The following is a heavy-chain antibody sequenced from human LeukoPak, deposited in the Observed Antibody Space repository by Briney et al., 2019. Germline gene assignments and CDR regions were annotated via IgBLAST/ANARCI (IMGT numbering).Heavy chain of an antibody. CDR1: GGTFSSYA. CDR3: ARDGYSSSWLYGMDV. CDR2: IIPIFGTA. V-gene: IGHV1-69*13. D-gene: IGHD6-13*01. Sequence: RASVKVSCKASGGTFSSYAISWVRQAPGQGLEWMGGIIPIFGTANYAQKFQGRVTITADESTSTAYMELSSLRSEDTAVYYCARDGYSSSWLYGMDVWGQGTTVTVSS. J-gene: IGHJ6*02.